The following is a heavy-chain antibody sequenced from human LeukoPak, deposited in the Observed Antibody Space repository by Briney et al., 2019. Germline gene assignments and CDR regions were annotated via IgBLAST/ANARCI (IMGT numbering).Heavy chain of an antibody. V-gene: IGHV1-18*01. CDR3: ARRWAIFGVPRKYYGMDV. D-gene: IGHD3-3*01. CDR1: GYTFTSYG. Sequence: ASVKVSCKASGYTFTSYGISWVRQAPGQGLEWMGWISAYNGNTNYAQKLQGRVTMTRNTSISTAYMELSSLRSEDTAVYYCARRWAIFGVPRKYYGMDVWGQGTTVTVSS. J-gene: IGHJ6*02. CDR2: ISAYNGNT.